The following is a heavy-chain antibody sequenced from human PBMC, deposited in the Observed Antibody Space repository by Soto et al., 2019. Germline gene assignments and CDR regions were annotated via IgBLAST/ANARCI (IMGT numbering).Heavy chain of an antibody. CDR3: ARRWAYTTSSFDY. V-gene: IGHV5-51*01. J-gene: IGHJ4*02. CDR2: IYPGDSHT. D-gene: IGHD3-16*01. CDR1: GYSFTSYW. Sequence: LKISCKGSGYSFTSYWIGWVRQMPGKGLEWMGIIYPGDSHTTYSPSFQGQVTISADKSIGTAYLQWSSLKASDTAMYYCARRWAYTTSSFDYWGQGTLVTVSS.